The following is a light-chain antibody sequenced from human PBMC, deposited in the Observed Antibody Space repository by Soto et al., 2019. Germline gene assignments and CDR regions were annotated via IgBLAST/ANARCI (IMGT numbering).Light chain of an antibody. CDR2: GAS. CDR3: QQYSIWRT. Sequence: EIVMTQAPATLSLSPGERPTLSCRASESVSNNLAWYQQKAGQAPXXLIYGASTRATGIPARFSGSGSGTEFTLTISSLQSEDFAVYYCQQYSIWRTFGQGIKVDIK. CDR1: ESVSNN. V-gene: IGKV3-15*01. J-gene: IGKJ1*01.